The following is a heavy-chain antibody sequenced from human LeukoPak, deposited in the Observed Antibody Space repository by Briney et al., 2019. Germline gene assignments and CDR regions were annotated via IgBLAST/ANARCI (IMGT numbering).Heavy chain of an antibody. CDR3: ARLRGYSYANSDY. V-gene: IGHV4-34*01. D-gene: IGHD5-18*01. CDR1: GGSFSGYY. CDR2: INHSGST. J-gene: IGHJ4*02. Sequence: SETLSLTCAVYGGSFSGYYWSWIRQPPGKGLEWIGEINHSGSTNYNPSLKGRVTISVDTSKNQFSLKLSSVTAADTAVYYCARLRGYSYANSDYWGQGTLVTVSS.